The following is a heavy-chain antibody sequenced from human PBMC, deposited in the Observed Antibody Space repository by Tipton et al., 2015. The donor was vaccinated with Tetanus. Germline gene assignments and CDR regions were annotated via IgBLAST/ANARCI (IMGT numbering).Heavy chain of an antibody. D-gene: IGHD2-8*01. J-gene: IGHJ1*01. V-gene: IGHV4-61*01. CDR2: THYSGNT. CDR3: VANDGGLEHGQH. Sequence: TLSLTCTVSGGSINNGSFYWGWIRQPPGKGLEWIGHTHYSGNTNYNSSLWSRVTISLDTSKNQFSPKLSSVTAADTAVYYCVANDGGLEHGQHWGQGTLVTVSS. CDR1: GGSINNGSFY.